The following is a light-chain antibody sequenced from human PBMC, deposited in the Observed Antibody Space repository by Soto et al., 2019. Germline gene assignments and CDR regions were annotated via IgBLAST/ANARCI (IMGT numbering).Light chain of an antibody. CDR2: DVT. CDR1: SSEVGRYDY. Sequence: QSALTQPRSVSGSRGRSVTISCTGTSSEVGRYDYVSWYQQHPGKAPKLIIYDVTERPAGVPDRFSGSKSGNTASLTISGLQAEDEADYSCCSFAGSFSYVFGGGTNLTVL. V-gene: IGLV2-11*01. CDR3: CSFAGSFSYV. J-gene: IGLJ1*01.